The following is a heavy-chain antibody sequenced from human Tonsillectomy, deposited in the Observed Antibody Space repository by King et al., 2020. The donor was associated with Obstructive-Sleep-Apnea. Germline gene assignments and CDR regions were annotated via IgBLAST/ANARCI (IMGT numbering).Heavy chain of an antibody. V-gene: IGHV5-51*01. J-gene: IGHJ6*02. CDR2: IFPADSDT. Sequence: VQLVESGAEMKKPGESLKISCKDSGYTFIYYWIGWVRQMPGKGLEWMGIIFPADSDTRYSPSFQGQVTISADKSTSTAYLQWSSLKASDSAIYYCARQQSYYYGMDVWGQGTTVTVSS. CDR3: ARQQSYYYGMDV. D-gene: IGHD6-19*01. CDR1: GYTFIYYW.